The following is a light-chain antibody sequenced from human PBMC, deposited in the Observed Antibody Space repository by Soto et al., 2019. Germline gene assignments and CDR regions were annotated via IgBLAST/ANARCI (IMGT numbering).Light chain of an antibody. V-gene: IGKV3-20*01. CDR1: QSVGRNY. CDR3: QQYASSPLT. Sequence: EIVLTQSPGTLSLSPGERATLSCRASQSVGRNYLAWYKQKPGQAPRLLIYGASSRATGIPDTFSGSGSGTDFTITISRLEPEDFAVYYCQQYASSPLTFGGGTKVEIK. CDR2: GAS. J-gene: IGKJ4*01.